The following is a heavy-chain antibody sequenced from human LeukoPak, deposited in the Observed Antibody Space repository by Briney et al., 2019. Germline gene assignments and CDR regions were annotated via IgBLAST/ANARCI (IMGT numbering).Heavy chain of an antibody. CDR3: ARDPSRLLNGGRLDF. J-gene: IGHJ4*02. Sequence: GRSLRLSRVASEFTFSSYAIHWVRQAPGKGLEWVSVISYDGRTTYLSDSVKGRFSTSRDNSKNTVNLQMNSLRDEDTAVYYCARDPSRLLNGGRLDFWGQGTLVTVSS. CDR2: ISYDGRTT. V-gene: IGHV3-30*04. CDR1: EFTFSSYA. D-gene: IGHD7-27*01.